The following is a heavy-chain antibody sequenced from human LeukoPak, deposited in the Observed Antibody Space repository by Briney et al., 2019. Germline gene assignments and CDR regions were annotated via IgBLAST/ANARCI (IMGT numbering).Heavy chain of an antibody. D-gene: IGHD5-24*01. Sequence: QTGGSLRRSCSAARFTFSSHAMHWVRQAPGKGLEYVSTINDDGCLTYYADSVKGRFTIYRDNSKNTVYLHMNNLRPDDSAVYHCLKGGWATIGPPKDWGQGTLVSVSS. CDR2: INDDGCLT. J-gene: IGHJ4*02. CDR1: RFTFSSHA. V-gene: IGHV3-64D*08. CDR3: LKGGWATIGPPKD.